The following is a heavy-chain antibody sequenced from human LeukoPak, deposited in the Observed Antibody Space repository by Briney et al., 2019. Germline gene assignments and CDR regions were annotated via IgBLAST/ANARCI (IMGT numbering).Heavy chain of an antibody. D-gene: IGHD3-3*01. J-gene: IGHJ4*02. CDR1: SGFVSSYY. CDR2: SCYSGST. V-gene: IGHV4-59*08. Sequence: SETLSLTCTVTSGFVSSYYWSCIRQPPGKGLELIGYSCYSGSTYYNPSLKSRVAISVDASKHQFSLRLTSVTAADTAMYYCARQITIFGVLTPREFDYWGQGSLVIVSS. CDR3: ARQITIFGVLTPREFDY.